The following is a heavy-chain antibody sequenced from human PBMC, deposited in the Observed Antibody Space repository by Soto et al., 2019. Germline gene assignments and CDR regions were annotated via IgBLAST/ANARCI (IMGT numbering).Heavy chain of an antibody. CDR1: GVTFSSYG. CDR2: ISYDGSNK. CDR3: AKDGPIPEYGSSWYEGLNWFGP. V-gene: IGHV3-30*18. Sequence: GGFLRLSCAASGVTFSSYGMHWVRQAPGKGLEWVAVISYDGSNKYYADSVKGRFTISRDNSKNTLYLQVNSLRAEDTAVYYCAKDGPIPEYGSSWYEGLNWFGPWGQGTLVTVSS. D-gene: IGHD6-13*01. J-gene: IGHJ5*02.